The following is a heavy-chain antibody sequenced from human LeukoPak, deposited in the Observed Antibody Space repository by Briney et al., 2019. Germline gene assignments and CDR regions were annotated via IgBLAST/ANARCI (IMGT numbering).Heavy chain of an antibody. CDR3: AKDYYDSSGYYGYFDY. D-gene: IGHD3-22*01. Sequence: PGGSLRLSCAASGFTFSSYGMSWVRQAPGKGLEWVSGISGTGGSTYYADSVKGRFTISRDSSKNTLYLQMNSLRAEDTAVYYCAKDYYDSSGYYGYFDYWGQGTLVTVSS. CDR1: GFTFSSYG. V-gene: IGHV3-23*01. J-gene: IGHJ4*02. CDR2: ISGTGGST.